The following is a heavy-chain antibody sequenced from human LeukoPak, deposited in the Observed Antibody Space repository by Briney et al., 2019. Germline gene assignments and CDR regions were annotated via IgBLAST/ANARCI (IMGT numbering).Heavy chain of an antibody. V-gene: IGHV1-8*01. J-gene: IGHJ4*02. CDR1: GYTFTSYD. CDR3: ARVAVTTDFDY. D-gene: IGHD4-17*01. Sequence: ASVTVSCTASGYTFTSYDINWVRQAPGQGLEWMGWMNPNSGNTGYAQKFQGRVAMTRNTSISTAYMELSSLRSEDTAVYYCARVAVTTDFDYWGQGTLVTVSS. CDR2: MNPNSGNT.